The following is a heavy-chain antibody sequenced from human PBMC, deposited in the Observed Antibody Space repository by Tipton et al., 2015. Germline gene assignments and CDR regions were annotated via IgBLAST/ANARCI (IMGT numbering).Heavy chain of an antibody. CDR3: AREGSGWFGAFDI. CDR1: GFTFRNYS. V-gene: IGHV3-48*02. CDR2: ISSGGSTI. J-gene: IGHJ3*02. Sequence: SLRLSCVASGFTFRNYSMNWVRQAPGKGLECISFISSGGSTIYYADSQKGRFIISRDNAKNSVYLQMNSLRDEDTAVYYCAREGSGWFGAFDIWGQGTMVTVSS. D-gene: IGHD6-19*01.